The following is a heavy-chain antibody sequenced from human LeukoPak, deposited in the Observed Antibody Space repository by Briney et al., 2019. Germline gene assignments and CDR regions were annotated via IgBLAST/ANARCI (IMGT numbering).Heavy chain of an antibody. V-gene: IGHV4-34*01. CDR2: INHSGST. Sequence: SETLSLTCAVYGGSFSGYYWSWIRQPPGKGLEWIGEINHSGSTNYNPSLKSRVTISVDTSKNQFSLKLSSVTAADTAVYYCARGEPEYYDILTGYPLVYWGQGTLVTVSS. CDR3: ARGEPEYYDILTGYPLVY. J-gene: IGHJ4*02. D-gene: IGHD3-9*01. CDR1: GGSFSGYY.